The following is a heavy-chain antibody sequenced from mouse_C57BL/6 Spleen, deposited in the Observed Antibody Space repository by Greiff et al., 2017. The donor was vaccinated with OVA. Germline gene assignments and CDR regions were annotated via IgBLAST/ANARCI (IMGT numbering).Heavy chain of an antibody. V-gene: IGHV5-6*02. CDR1: GFTFSSYG. CDR2: ISSGGSYT. Sequence: EVMLVESGGDLVKPGGSLKLSCAASGFTFSSYGMSWVRQTPDKRLEWVATISSGGSYTYYPDSVKGRFTISRDNAKNTLYLQMSSLKSEDTAMYYCARHITTVVATPCAMDYWGQGTSVTVSS. D-gene: IGHD1-1*01. CDR3: ARHITTVVATPCAMDY. J-gene: IGHJ4*01.